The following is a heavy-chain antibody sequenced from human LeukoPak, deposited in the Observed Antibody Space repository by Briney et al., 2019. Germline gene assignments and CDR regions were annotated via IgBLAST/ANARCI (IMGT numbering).Heavy chain of an antibody. CDR1: GFTFSSYW. CDR2: INWNGSGA. D-gene: IGHD6-19*01. V-gene: IGHV3-20*04. Sequence: PWGSLRLSCAASGFTFSSYWMSWVRQAPGKGLEWVSGINWNGSGAGYADSVKGRFTISRDNSKNALYLQMNSLRAEDTAVYYCAKDFSSGWNLLYFQHWGQGTLVTVSS. CDR3: AKDFSSGWNLLYFQH. J-gene: IGHJ1*01.